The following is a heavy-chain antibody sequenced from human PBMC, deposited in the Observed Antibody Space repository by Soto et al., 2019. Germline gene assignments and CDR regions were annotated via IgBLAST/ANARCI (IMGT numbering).Heavy chain of an antibody. V-gene: IGHV3-21*01. D-gene: IGHD6-13*01. Sequence: GGSLRLSCAASGFTFSNSIINWVRQAPVQGLEWVSSSSGSSHFLYPADSEKGRFPIPRDTDTNSLYLQMKSLRDEDKPVYDCVTSTWYAFDILGQGTIVTVSS. CDR1: GFTFSNSI. CDR2: SSGSSHFL. CDR3: VTSTWYAFDI. J-gene: IGHJ3*02.